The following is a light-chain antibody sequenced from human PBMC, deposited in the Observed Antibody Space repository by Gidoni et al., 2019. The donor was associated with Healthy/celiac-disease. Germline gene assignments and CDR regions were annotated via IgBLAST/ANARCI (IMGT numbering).Light chain of an antibody. CDR2: NNN. CDR1: SSNVGSNT. Sequence: SLLTPPPPASGTPGPRVTISCSGSSSNVGSNTVNWYQQLPGTAPKLLIYNNNQRPSGVPDRFSGSKSGTSASLAISGRQSEDEADYYCAAWDDSLNGVVFGGGTKLTVL. CDR3: AAWDDSLNGVV. V-gene: IGLV1-44*01. J-gene: IGLJ2*01.